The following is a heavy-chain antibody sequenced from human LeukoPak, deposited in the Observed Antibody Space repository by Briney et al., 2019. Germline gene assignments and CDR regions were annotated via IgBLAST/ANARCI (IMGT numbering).Heavy chain of an antibody. J-gene: IGHJ4*02. D-gene: IGHD5-18*01. Sequence: TGGSLRLSCAASGLTFTNAWMSWVRRAPGKGLEWIGRVKSKTYGGTTDYPAPVKGRFTISRDDSKNTLYLQMNSLKTEDTAVYYCTTITDTAMVLYWGQGTLVTVSS. CDR1: GLTFTNAW. CDR2: VKSKTYGGTT. CDR3: TTITDTAMVLY. V-gene: IGHV3-15*01.